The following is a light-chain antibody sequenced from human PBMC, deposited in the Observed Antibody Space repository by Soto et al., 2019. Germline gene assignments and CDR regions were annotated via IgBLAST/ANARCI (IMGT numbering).Light chain of an antibody. CDR1: ERISDY. CDR3: QQTNTAQWT. CDR2: TAS. J-gene: IGKJ1*01. V-gene: IGKV1-39*01. Sequence: DIQMTQSPSSLSASVGDRVTISCRASERISDYLAWYQQKPGKAPKLLINTASSLRSVVPSRFSGSGSGTDFTLTIDSLQPGDFATYFCQQTNTAQWTFGQGTKVDI.